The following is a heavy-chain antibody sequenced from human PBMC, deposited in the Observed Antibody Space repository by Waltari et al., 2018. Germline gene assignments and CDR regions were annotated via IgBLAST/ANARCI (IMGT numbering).Heavy chain of an antibody. Sequence: QVQLVQSGAEVKKPGSSVKVSCKASGGTFSSYALSWVRPAPGQGLEWMGGIIPIFGTANYAQKFQGRVTITADESTSTAYMELSSLRSEDTAVYYCARNTAMVTRAFDYWGQGTLVTVSS. V-gene: IGHV1-69*01. J-gene: IGHJ4*02. CDR2: IIPIFGTA. D-gene: IGHD5-18*01. CDR1: GGTFSSYA. CDR3: ARNTAMVTRAFDY.